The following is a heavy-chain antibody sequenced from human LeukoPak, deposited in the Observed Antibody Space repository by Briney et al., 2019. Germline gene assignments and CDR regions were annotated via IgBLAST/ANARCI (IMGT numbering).Heavy chain of an antibody. Sequence: ASVKVSCKAFEYTFTSYDINWVRQATGQGLEWMGWMNPNSGNTGYAQKFQGRVTMTRNTSISTAYMEPSSLTSEDTAVYYCARGRHPGPTWISEYWGQGTLVTVSS. J-gene: IGHJ4*02. CDR3: ARGRHPGPTWISEY. CDR2: MNPNSGNT. CDR1: EYTFTSYD. D-gene: IGHD5-12*01. V-gene: IGHV1-8*01.